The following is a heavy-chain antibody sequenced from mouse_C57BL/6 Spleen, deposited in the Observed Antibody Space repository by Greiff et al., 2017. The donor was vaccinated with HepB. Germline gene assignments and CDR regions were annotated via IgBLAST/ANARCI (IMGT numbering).Heavy chain of an antibody. CDR1: GFSLTSYA. CDR3: ARHYDYDGYAMDY. J-gene: IGHJ4*01. V-gene: IGHV2-9-1*01. D-gene: IGHD2-4*01. CDR2: IWTGGGT. Sequence: VKLKESGPGLVAPSQSLSITCTVSGFSLTSYAISWVRQPPGKGLEWLGVIWTGGGTNYNSALKSRLSISKDNSKSQVYLKMNSLQTDDTARYYCARHYDYDGYAMDYWGQGTSVTVSS.